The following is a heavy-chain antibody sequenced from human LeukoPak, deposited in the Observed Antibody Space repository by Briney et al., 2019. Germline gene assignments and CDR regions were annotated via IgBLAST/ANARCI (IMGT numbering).Heavy chain of an antibody. Sequence: ASVKVSCKASGYTFTGYYMHWVRQAPGQGLEWMGRINPNSGGTNYAQKFQGRVTMTRDTSISTAYMELSRLRSDDTAVYYCARGIPPGYDILTGLPPEDYRGQGTLVTVSS. D-gene: IGHD3-9*01. CDR2: INPNSGGT. V-gene: IGHV1-2*06. CDR1: GYTFTGYY. CDR3: ARGIPPGYDILTGLPPEDY. J-gene: IGHJ4*02.